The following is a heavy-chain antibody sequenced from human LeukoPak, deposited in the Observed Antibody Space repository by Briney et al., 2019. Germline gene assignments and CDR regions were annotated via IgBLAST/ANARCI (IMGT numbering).Heavy chain of an antibody. J-gene: IGHJ5*02. CDR1: GGSISSGSYY. V-gene: IGHV4-61*09. CDR3: ARAYSSSWYWNWFDP. CDR2: IYPTGST. D-gene: IGHD6-13*01. Sequence: PSETLSLTCTVSGGSISSGSYYWSWIRQPAGKGLEWIGNIYPTGSTYYNPSLKSRVTISVDTSKNQFFLKVSSVSAADTAVYYCARAYSSSWYWNWFDPWGQGTLVTVSS.